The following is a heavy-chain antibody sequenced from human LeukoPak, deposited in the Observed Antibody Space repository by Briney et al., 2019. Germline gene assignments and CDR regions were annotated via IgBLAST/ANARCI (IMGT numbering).Heavy chain of an antibody. V-gene: IGHV4-39*07. CDR3: ARRRDGYNGNWYFDL. D-gene: IGHD5-24*01. J-gene: IGHJ2*01. Sequence: SETLSLTCTVSGGSISSSSDYWGWIRQPPGKGLEWIGSIYYSGSTYYNPSLKSRVTISVDTSKNQFSLKLSSVTAADTAVYYCARRRDGYNGNWYFDLWGRGTLVTVSS. CDR1: GGSISSSSDY. CDR2: IYYSGST.